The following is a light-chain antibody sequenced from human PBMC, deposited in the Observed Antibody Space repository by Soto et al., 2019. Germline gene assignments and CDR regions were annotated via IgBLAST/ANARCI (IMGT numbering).Light chain of an antibody. V-gene: IGLV2-14*01. CDR3: NSYTSSSTHVV. Sequence: QSVLTQPASVSGSPGQSITISCTGTSSDVGGYNYVSWYQQHPGKAPKLMIYEVSNRPSGVSIRFSGSKSGNTASLTISGLQAEDEADYYCNSYTSSSTHVVFGGGTKLTVL. CDR2: EVS. J-gene: IGLJ2*01. CDR1: SSDVGGYNY.